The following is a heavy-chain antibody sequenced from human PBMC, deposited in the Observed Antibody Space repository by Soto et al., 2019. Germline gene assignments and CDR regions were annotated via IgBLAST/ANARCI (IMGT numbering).Heavy chain of an antibody. CDR2: ISSGGSTI. V-gene: IGHV3-48*03. CDR1: GFTFSSYG. Sequence: EVQLVESGGGLIQHVGSLRLSCADYGFTFSSYGVNWVRQAPGKGLAWVSYISSGGSTIYYAGSVKGRFTISRDNAKNSLYLQMNSLIAEDTAVDYCARGARDYYGMDVWGQGTTVTVSS. CDR3: ARGARDYYGMDV. J-gene: IGHJ6*02.